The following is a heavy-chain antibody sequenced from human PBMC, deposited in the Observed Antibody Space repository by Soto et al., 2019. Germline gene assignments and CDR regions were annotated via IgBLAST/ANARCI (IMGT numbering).Heavy chain of an antibody. Sequence: GEPQKISCKGSGYSFTSYWISWVRQMPGKGLXWXGXXXPXDXXXRXXXXFQGQVTISADKSISTAYLQWSSLKASDTAMYYCARLSDTNWFDPWGQGTLVTVSS. CDR1: GYSFTSYW. CDR3: ARLSDTNWFDP. J-gene: IGHJ5*02. D-gene: IGHD5-18*01. V-gene: IGHV5-51*01. CDR2: XXPXDXXX.